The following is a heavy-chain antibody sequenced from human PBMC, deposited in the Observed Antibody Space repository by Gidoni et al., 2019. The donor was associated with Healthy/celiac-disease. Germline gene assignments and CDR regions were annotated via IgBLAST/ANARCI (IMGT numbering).Heavy chain of an antibody. Sequence: LVQSGAEVKQPGESLKISCKGSGYSFTSYWIGWVRQMPGKGLEWMGIIYPGDSDTGYSPSFQGQVTISADKSISTAYLQWSSLKASDTAMYYCARGEGDRVVVVAAFDYWGQGTLVTVSS. V-gene: IGHV5-51*01. CDR2: IYPGDSDT. D-gene: IGHD2-15*01. J-gene: IGHJ4*02. CDR1: GYSFTSYW. CDR3: ARGEGDRVVVVAAFDY.